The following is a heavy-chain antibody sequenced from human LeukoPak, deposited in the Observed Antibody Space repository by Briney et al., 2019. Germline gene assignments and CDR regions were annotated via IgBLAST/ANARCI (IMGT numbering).Heavy chain of an antibody. CDR2: INPSGGST. Sequence: ASVKVSCKASGYTFTSYYMHWVRQAPGQGLEWMGIINPSGGSTSYAQKFQGRVTITADKSTSTAYMELSSLRSEDTAVYYCASGATKPKYYYYYYYYMDVWGKGTTVTVSS. CDR1: GYTFTSYY. D-gene: IGHD1-26*01. V-gene: IGHV1-46*01. J-gene: IGHJ6*03. CDR3: ASGATKPKYYYYYYYYMDV.